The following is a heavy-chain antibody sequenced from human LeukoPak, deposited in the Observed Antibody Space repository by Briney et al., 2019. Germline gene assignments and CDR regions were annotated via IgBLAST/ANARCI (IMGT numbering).Heavy chain of an antibody. CDR1: GFSITDYG. CDR2: NSADGNSV. J-gene: IGHJ4*02. D-gene: IGHD2-2*01. Sequence: GGSLRLSCAASGFSITDYGMRWVRQAPGEGLVWVSHNSADGNSVKYADSVRGRFTISRDNAKNTLYLHMNSLRAEDTAVYYCARDDVGPTAFDFWGQGTLVTVSS. V-gene: IGHV3-74*01. CDR3: ARDDVGPTAFDF.